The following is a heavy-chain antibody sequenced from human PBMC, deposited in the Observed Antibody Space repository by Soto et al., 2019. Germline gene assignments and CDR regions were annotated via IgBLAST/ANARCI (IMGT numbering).Heavy chain of an antibody. V-gene: IGHV3-23*01. CDR3: ARDLFRALYDSSGTFDY. Sequence: GGSLRLSCAASGFTFSSYAMSWVRQAPGKGLEWVSAISGSGGSTYYADSVKGRFTISRDNSKNTLYLQMNSLRAEDTAVYYCARDLFRALYDSSGTFDYWGQGTLVTISS. D-gene: IGHD3-22*01. CDR1: GFTFSSYA. CDR2: ISGSGGST. J-gene: IGHJ4*02.